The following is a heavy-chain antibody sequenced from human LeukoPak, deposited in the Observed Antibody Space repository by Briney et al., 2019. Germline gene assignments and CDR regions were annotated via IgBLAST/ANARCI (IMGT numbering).Heavy chain of an antibody. D-gene: IGHD6-13*01. J-gene: IGHJ4*02. CDR1: GGSISSGGHY. V-gene: IGHV4-31*03. Sequence: PSETLSLTCTVSGGSISSGGHYWSWNRQHPGMDLEWIGSIYYSEFTYYNPSLKSRVTISVDSSENQLSLKLSSVTAADTAVYYCAGGLDSSKMGYWGQGTLVTVSS. CDR3: AGGLDSSKMGY. CDR2: IYYSEFT.